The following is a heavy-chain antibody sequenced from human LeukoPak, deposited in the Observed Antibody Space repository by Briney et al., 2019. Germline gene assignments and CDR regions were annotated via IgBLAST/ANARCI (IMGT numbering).Heavy chain of an antibody. J-gene: IGHJ5*02. V-gene: IGHV3-48*01. Sequence: GGSLRLSCAASGFTFSSYSMNWVRQAPGKGLEWVSYISSSSSTVYYADSVKGRFTISRDNAKNSLYLQMTSLRAEDTAVYYCARGPRTRILHPQGQARWFDPWGQGTLVTVSS. CDR2: ISSSSSTV. D-gene: IGHD2-15*01. CDR1: GFTFSSYS. CDR3: ARGPRTRILHPQGQARWFDP.